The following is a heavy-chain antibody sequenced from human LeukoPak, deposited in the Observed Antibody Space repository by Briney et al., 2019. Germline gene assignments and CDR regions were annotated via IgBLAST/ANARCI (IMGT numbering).Heavy chain of an antibody. Sequence: PSETLSLTCSVSGDPMSGYYWSWIRQSPGRTLEWIGYILHSGSVNYSPSFSSRLTISIDTSRKQFSLNLKSVTATDTAIYYCARRASTGTFFDYWGQGALVTVSS. V-gene: IGHV4-59*08. J-gene: IGHJ4*02. CDR3: ARRASTGTFFDY. D-gene: IGHD1-1*01. CDR1: GDPMSGYY. CDR2: ILHSGSV.